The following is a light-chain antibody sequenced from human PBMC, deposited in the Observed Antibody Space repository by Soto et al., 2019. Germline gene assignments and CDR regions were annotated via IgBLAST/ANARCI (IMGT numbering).Light chain of an antibody. CDR2: ATS. J-gene: IGKJ4*01. Sequence: DIQMTQFPPSSSASIGDRVIITCRPSQSIGRYLNWYQQKPRKAPNLLIYATSTLYTGVPSRFSGSVSGTEFTLTISSLQSEDFAVYYCQQYDKWPLTFGGGTTVDIK. CDR1: QSIGRY. V-gene: IGKV1-39*01. CDR3: QQYDKWPLT.